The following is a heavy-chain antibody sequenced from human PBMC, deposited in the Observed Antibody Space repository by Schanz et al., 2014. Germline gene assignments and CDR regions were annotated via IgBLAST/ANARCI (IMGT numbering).Heavy chain of an antibody. J-gene: IGHJ4*02. CDR3: AKHVMSLTGYDY. D-gene: IGHD3-9*01. Sequence: DVQLLESGGGLVQPGESLRLSCAASGFTFTTYAMTWVRQAPGKGLKWVSNISPTGSSTYYADSVKGRFTISRDNAKNSLYLQMNSLRADDTAVYYCAKHVMSLTGYDYWGQGTLLTVSS. CDR2: ISPTGSST. V-gene: IGHV3-23*01. CDR1: GFTFTTYA.